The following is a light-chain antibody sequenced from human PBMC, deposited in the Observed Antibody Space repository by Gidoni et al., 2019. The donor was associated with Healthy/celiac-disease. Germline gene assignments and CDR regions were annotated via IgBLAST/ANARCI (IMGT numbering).Light chain of an antibody. CDR1: LGISDL. CDR3: QKYNSAPRT. J-gene: IGKJ1*01. CDR2: AAS. V-gene: IGKV1-27*01. Sequence: DIQMIQSPSALSSSVGDRVATTCRASLGISDLLAWYQQKPGKPPKLLHYAASTSQSGVPSRFSGSGSRADFTLTISSLQPEDVATYYCQKYNSAPRTFGQWTKVEIK.